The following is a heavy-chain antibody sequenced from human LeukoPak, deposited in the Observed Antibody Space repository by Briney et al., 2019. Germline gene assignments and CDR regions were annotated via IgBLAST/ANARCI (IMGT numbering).Heavy chain of an antibody. J-gene: IGHJ6*03. D-gene: IGHD2-15*01. V-gene: IGHV3-74*01. CDR3: AKTSLWDGSGHYYYMDV. CDR2: INSDGSST. Sequence: RAGGSLRLSCAASGFTFSSHWMHWVRQGPGKGLVWVSRINSDGSSTTYADSVKGRFTMSRDNAKDTLYLQMNSLRAEDTAVYYCAKTSLWDGSGHYYYMDVWGKGTTVTISS. CDR1: GFTFSSHW.